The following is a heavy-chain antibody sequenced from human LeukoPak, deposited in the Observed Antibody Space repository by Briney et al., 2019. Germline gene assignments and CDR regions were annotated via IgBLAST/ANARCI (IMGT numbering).Heavy chain of an antibody. Sequence: SEALSLTCTVSGVSVISSYWSWVRQPPGKGLEYIGFIHHSGDTKYNPSLKSRVTMSVDTSKSQFSLRLSSVTAADSAVYYCARHNGVSYLDYWAQGTLVTVSS. CDR3: ARHNGVSYLDY. CDR1: GVSVISSY. D-gene: IGHD2-8*01. V-gene: IGHV4-59*02. CDR2: IHHSGDT. J-gene: IGHJ4*02.